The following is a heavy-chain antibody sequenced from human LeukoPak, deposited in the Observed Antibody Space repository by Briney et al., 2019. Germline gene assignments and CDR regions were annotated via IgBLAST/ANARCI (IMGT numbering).Heavy chain of an antibody. V-gene: IGHV3-23*01. D-gene: IGHD2-8*02. CDR3: ARAVGYGSVWGHGFDS. J-gene: IGHJ3*02. CDR2: ISGTLPSTGRT. CDR1: GFTFSTYT. Sequence: GGSLRLACAASGFTFSTYTMTGVRQAPGKGLEWVSGISGTLPSTGRTYHADSVKGRFTISRDNSKDTLYLQMNSLRAEDTAVYYCARAVGYGSVWGHGFDSWGQGTTVTVSS.